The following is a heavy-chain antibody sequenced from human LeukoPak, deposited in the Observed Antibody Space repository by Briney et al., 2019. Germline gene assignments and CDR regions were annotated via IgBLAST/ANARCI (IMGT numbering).Heavy chain of an antibody. CDR2: INHSGST. V-gene: IGHV4-34*01. J-gene: IGHJ4*02. D-gene: IGHD5-18*01. CDR1: GGSFSGYY. CDR3: ASSGEDTAMDAYYFDY. Sequence: PSETLSLTCAVYGGSFSGYYWSWIRQPPGKGLEWIGEINHSGSTNYNPSLKSRVTISVDTSKNQFSLKLGSVTAADTAVYYCASSGEDTAMDAYYFDYWGQGTLVTVSS.